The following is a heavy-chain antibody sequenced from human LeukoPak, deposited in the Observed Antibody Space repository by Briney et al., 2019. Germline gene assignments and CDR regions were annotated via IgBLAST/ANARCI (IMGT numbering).Heavy chain of an antibody. CDR2: IYPGDSDT. CDR3: ARAYNWGKSYSSSPEYFQH. J-gene: IGHJ1*01. Sequence: GESLKISCKGSGYSFTSYWIGWVRQMPGKGLEWMGIIYPGDSDTRYSPSFQGQVTISADKSISTAYLQWSSLKALDTAMYYCARAYNWGKSYSSSPEYFQHWGQGTLVTVSS. CDR1: GYSFTSYW. D-gene: IGHD6-13*01. V-gene: IGHV5-51*01.